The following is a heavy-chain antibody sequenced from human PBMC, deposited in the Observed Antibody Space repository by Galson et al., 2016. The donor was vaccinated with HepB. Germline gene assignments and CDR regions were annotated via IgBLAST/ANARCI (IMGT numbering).Heavy chain of an antibody. CDR1: GFDFRVYW. CDR3: AREGREYYDSRGPGDALDI. Sequence: SLRLSCAASGFDFRVYWMTWVRQAPVKGLEWVAIVNQAASEKYYVDSVKGRFTISRDNAKKSLFLEMDSLRAEDTAVYYCAREGREYYDSRGPGDALDIWGQGTMVTVSS. CDR2: VNQAASEK. D-gene: IGHD3-22*01. J-gene: IGHJ3*02. V-gene: IGHV3-7*03.